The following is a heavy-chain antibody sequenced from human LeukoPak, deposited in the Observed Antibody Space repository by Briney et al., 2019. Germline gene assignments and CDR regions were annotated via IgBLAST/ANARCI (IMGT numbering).Heavy chain of an antibody. CDR3: ARVSTVLRFLEWLSPPYYFDY. Sequence: SETLSLTCAVYGGSFSGYYWSWIRQPPGKGLEWIGEINHSGSTNYNPSLKGRVTISVDTSKNQFSLKLSSVTAADTAVYYCARVSTVLRFLEWLSPPYYFDYWGQGTLVTVSS. CDR1: GGSFSGYY. D-gene: IGHD3-3*01. CDR2: INHSGST. J-gene: IGHJ4*02. V-gene: IGHV4-34*01.